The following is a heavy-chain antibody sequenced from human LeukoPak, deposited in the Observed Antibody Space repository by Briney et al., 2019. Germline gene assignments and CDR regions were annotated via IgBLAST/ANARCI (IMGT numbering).Heavy chain of an antibody. V-gene: IGHV1-46*01. CDR3: ARGMSPIAAAGTEPTRDY. CDR1: GYTFTSYY. CDR2: INPSGGST. Sequence: ASVKVSCKASGYTFTSYYLHWVRQAPGQGPEWMRIINPSGGSTSYAQKFQGRVTMTRDTSTSTVYMELSSLRSEDTAVYYCARGMSPIAAAGTEPTRDYWGQGTLVTVSS. D-gene: IGHD6-13*01. J-gene: IGHJ4*02.